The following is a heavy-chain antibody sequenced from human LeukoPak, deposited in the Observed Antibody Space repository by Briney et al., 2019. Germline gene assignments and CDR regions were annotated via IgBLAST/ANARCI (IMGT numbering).Heavy chain of an antibody. Sequence: SETLSLTCTVSGGSISSYYWSWIRQPPGKGLEWIGYIYYSGTTNYNPSLKSRVTISVDTSKNQFSLKLSSVTAADTAVYYCAKGIAAVGTGALDIWGQGTMVTVSS. CDR1: GGSISSYY. CDR3: AKGIAAVGTGALDI. D-gene: IGHD6-13*01. CDR2: IYYSGTT. V-gene: IGHV4-59*01. J-gene: IGHJ3*02.